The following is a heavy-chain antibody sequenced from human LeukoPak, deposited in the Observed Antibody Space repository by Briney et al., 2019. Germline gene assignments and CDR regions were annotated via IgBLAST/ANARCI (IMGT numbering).Heavy chain of an antibody. Sequence: PSETLSLTCAVYGGSFNYYWSWIRQPPGKGLEWIGDINQSGITNYDPSLKSRVTISIDTSKNQLSLKVTSVTAADRALYFCARDSSPAALPYMDAWGKGTAVTVSS. V-gene: IGHV4-34*01. D-gene: IGHD2-2*01. CDR1: GGSFNYY. J-gene: IGHJ6*03. CDR2: INQSGIT. CDR3: ARDSSPAALPYMDA.